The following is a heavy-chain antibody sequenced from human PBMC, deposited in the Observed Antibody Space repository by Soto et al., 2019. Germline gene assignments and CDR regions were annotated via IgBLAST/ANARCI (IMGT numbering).Heavy chain of an antibody. D-gene: IGHD3-22*01. Sequence: VASVKVSCKASGGTFSSYAISWVRQAPGQGLEWMGGIIPIFGTANYAQKFQGRVTITADESTSTAYMELSSLRSEDTAVYYCARDPHYYDSSGYSIEYFQHWGQGTLVTAPQ. CDR1: GGTFSSYA. CDR2: IIPIFGTA. CDR3: ARDPHYYDSSGYSIEYFQH. J-gene: IGHJ1*01. V-gene: IGHV1-69*13.